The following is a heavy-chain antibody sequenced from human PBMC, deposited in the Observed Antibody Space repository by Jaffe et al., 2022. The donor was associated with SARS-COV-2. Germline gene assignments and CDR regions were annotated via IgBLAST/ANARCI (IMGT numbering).Heavy chain of an antibody. CDR2: IDPKSGDT. J-gene: IGHJ4*02. CDR3: ARDSIAPYTGMGD. Sequence: QVHLVQSGAEVKKPGASVKVSCKASGYTFTGNHMHWVRQAPGQGLEWMGRIDPKSGDTKYAQKFQDRVTMTRDTSTNTSYMELSRLRSDDTALYYCARDSIAPYTGMGDWGQGTQVTVSS. V-gene: IGHV1-2*02. D-gene: IGHD5-18*01. CDR1: GYTFTGNH.